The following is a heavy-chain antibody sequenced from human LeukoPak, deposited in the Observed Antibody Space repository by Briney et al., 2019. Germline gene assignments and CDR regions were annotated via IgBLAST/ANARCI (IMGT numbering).Heavy chain of an antibody. D-gene: IGHD4-23*01. CDR2: IKSKTDGGTT. J-gene: IGHJ4*02. Sequence: GGSLRLSCAASGFTFSNAWVSWVRQAPGKGLEWVGRIKSKTDGGTTDYAAPVKGRFTISRDDSKNTLYLQMNSLKTEDTAVYYCAKTDYGGNIDYWGQGTLITVSS. V-gene: IGHV3-15*01. CDR3: AKTDYGGNIDY. CDR1: GFTFSNAW.